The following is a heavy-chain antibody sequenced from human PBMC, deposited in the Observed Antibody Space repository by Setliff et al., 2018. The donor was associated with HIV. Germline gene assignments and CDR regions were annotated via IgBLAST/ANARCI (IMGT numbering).Heavy chain of an antibody. J-gene: IGHJ4*02. CDR3: ARLSIAVAEYFDY. D-gene: IGHD6-19*01. V-gene: IGHV4-59*11. Sequence: PSETLSLTCTVSGGSTSSHYWSWIRQPPGKGLEWIGSIYYSGSTNYNPSLKSRVTISVDTSKNQFSLKLSSVTAADTAVYYCARLSIAVAEYFDYWGRGALVTVSS. CDR2: IYYSGST. CDR1: GGSTSSHY.